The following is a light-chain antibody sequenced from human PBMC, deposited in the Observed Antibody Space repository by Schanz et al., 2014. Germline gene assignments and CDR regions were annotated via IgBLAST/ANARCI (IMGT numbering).Light chain of an antibody. CDR1: SSNIGAGYD. V-gene: IGLV1-40*01. CDR2: GNN. Sequence: QSVLTQPPSVSGAPGQRVTISCTGSSSNIGAGYDVHWYQQFPGTAPKLLVYGNNNRPSGVPDRFSGSKSGTSAYLAITGLKAEDEADYYCSSYAGSNKEVFGGGTKVTVL. CDR3: SSYAGSNKEV. J-gene: IGLJ3*02.